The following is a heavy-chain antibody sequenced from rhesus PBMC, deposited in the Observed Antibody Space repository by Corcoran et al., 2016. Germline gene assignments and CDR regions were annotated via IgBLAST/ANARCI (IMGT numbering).Heavy chain of an antibody. V-gene: IGHV4-165*02. D-gene: IGHD6-43*01. CDR2: IGGASGST. CDR3: SRGDSSSRLGSY. CDR1: GGSISGDS. Sequence: QVQLQESGPGLVKPSATLSLTCAVSGGSISGDSWTWIRPTPGEGLEWIGYIGGASGSTYYNPSLKSRVTISTDTSKNQFSLKLTSVTAADTAMYYCSRGDSSSRLGSYWGQGVLVTVSS. J-gene: IGHJ4*01.